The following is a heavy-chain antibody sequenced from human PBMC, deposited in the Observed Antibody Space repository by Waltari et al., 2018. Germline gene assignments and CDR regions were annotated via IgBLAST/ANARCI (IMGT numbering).Heavy chain of an antibody. D-gene: IGHD1-26*01. CDR2: ISGSGGST. CDR1: GFTFSSYA. V-gene: IGHV3-23*04. J-gene: IGHJ5*02. CDR3: ARDSPFSVGARHPNWFDP. Sequence: EVQLVESGGGLVQPGGSLRLSCAASGFTFSSYAMSWVRQAPGKGLEWVTAISGSGGSTSYAASVKGRFTISRDNSKNSLYLQMNSLRAEDTAVYYCARDSPFSVGARHPNWFDPWGQGTLVTVSS.